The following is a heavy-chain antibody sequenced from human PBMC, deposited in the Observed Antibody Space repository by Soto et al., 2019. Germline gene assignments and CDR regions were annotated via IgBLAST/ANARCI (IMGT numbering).Heavy chain of an antibody. D-gene: IGHD3-22*01. CDR1: GFTFSSFA. CDR2: ISGRDDST. CDR3: AKDSSFSFDSRGYSHAGIDS. J-gene: IGHJ4*02. V-gene: IGHV3-23*01. Sequence: EVQLLESGGGLVQPGGSLRLSCAASGFTFSSFAMNWVRQAPGKGLEWVSSISGRDDSTYYADSVKGRFTISRDNSKNTLYLRMNSLRDEDTAEYYCAKDSSFSFDSRGYSHAGIDSWGQGTPVTVSS.